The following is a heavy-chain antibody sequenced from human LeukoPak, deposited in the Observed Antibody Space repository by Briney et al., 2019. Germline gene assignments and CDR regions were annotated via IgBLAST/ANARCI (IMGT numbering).Heavy chain of an antibody. V-gene: IGHV3-66*01. CDR1: GFTVSSNY. D-gene: IGHD3-9*01. CDR2: IYSGGST. J-gene: IGHJ4*02. CDR3: ARDGAVLTGYYDY. Sequence: GGSLRLSCAASGFTVSSNYLSWVRQAPGKGLEWVSSIYSGGSTYYADSVTGRFTISRDNSKNTQYLQMNSHRAEDTAVYYCARDGAVLTGYYDYWGQGTLVTVSS.